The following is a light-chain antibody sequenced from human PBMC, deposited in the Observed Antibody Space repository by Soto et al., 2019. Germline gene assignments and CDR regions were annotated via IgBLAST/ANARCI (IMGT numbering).Light chain of an antibody. CDR1: KLGDKY. V-gene: IGLV3-1*01. CDR3: QAWDSSTAVVV. J-gene: IGLJ2*01. Sequence: SYELTQPPSVSVSPGQTASITCSGDKLGDKYACWYQQKPGQSPVLVIYQDSKRPSGIPERFSGSNSGNTATLTISGTQAMDEADYYCQAWDSSTAVVVFGGATKLTVL. CDR2: QDS.